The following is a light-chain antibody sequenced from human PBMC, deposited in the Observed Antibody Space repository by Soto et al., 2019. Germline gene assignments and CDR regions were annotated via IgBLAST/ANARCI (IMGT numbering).Light chain of an antibody. J-gene: IGKJ3*01. Sequence: DIQMTQSPSSLSASVGDRVTIICRASQSISSYLNWYQQKPGKAPKLLIYAASSLQSGVPSRFSGSGSGTDFTLTISSLQPEDFATYYCQQSIINPHTFGPGTKVDV. CDR1: QSISSY. CDR2: AAS. CDR3: QQSIINPHT. V-gene: IGKV1-39*01.